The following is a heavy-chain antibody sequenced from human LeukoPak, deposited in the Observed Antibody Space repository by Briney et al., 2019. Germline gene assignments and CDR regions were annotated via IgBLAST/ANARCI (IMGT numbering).Heavy chain of an antibody. CDR2: INHSGST. CDR1: GGSFSGYY. D-gene: IGHD6-13*01. Sequence: PSGTLSLTCAVYGGSFSGYYWSWIRQPPGKGLEWIGEINHSGSTNYNPSLKSRVTISVDTSKNQFSLKLSSVTAADTAVYYCARAPYSSSWYDYWGQGTLVTVSS. V-gene: IGHV4-34*01. J-gene: IGHJ4*02. CDR3: ARAPYSSSWYDY.